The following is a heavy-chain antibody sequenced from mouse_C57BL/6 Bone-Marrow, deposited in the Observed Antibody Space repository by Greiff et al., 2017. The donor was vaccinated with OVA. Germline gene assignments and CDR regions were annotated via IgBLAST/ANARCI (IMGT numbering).Heavy chain of an antibody. J-gene: IGHJ2*01. V-gene: IGHV1-82*01. CDR2: IYPGDGDT. CDR1: GYAFSSSW. CDR3: ARNPYYFDY. Sequence: QVQLKHSGPELVKPGASVKISCKASGYAFSSSWMNWVKQRPGKGLEWIGRIYPGDGDTKYNGKFKGKATLTADKSSSTAYMQLSSLTSEDSAVYFCARNPYYFDYWGQGTTLTVSS.